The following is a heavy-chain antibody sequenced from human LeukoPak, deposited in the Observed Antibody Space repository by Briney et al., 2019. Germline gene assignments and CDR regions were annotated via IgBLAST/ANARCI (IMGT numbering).Heavy chain of an antibody. D-gene: IGHD3-10*01. Sequence: SETLSLTCAVYGGSFSGYYWSWIRQPPGKGLEWIGEINHSGSTNYNPSLKSRVTISVDTSKNQFSLKLSSVTAADTAVYYCAGRIWFGALPPDYWGQGTLVTVSS. CDR2: INHSGST. J-gene: IGHJ4*02. CDR3: AGRIWFGALPPDY. V-gene: IGHV4-34*01. CDR1: GGSFSGYY.